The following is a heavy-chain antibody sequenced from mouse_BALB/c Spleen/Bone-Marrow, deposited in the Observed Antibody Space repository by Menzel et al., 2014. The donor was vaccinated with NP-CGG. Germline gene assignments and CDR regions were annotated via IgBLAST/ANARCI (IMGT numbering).Heavy chain of an antibody. D-gene: IGHD2-1*01. V-gene: IGHV5-9-3*01. CDR1: GFTFSSYA. J-gene: IGHJ4*01. CDR3: ARHGGKGYAMDY. Sequence: EVKLVESGGGLVQPGGSLRLSCAASGFTFSSYAMSWVRQTPEKRLEWVATISSGGSYTYYPDSVKGRFTISRDNAKNTLYLQMSSLRSEDTAMYYCARHGGKGYAMDYWGQGTSVTVSS. CDR2: ISSGGSYT.